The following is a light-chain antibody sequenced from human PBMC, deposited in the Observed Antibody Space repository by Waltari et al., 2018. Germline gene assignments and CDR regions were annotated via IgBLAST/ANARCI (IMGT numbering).Light chain of an antibody. J-gene: IGKJ4*01. Sequence: TQMTQSPSSLSASVGDRVTSTCRASQNISRWLAWYQQKPEKAPKSLIYDASNLQTGVPSRFSGSGSVTHFTLTISNLQPEDFATYYCQHYSIYPISFGGGTKVE. CDR3: QHYSIYPIS. V-gene: IGKV1D-16*01. CDR1: QNISRW. CDR2: DAS.